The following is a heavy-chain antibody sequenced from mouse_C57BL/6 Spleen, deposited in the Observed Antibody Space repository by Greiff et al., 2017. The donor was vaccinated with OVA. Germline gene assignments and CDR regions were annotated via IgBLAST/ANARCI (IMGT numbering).Heavy chain of an antibody. CDR1: GYTFTSYW. Sequence: QVHVKQPGAELVKPGASVKLSCKASGYTFTSYWMQWVKQRPGQGLEWIGEIDPSDSYTNYNQKFKGKATLTVDTSSSTAYMQLSSLTSEDSAVYYCARRGVVGRYFDVWGTGTTVTVSS. CDR3: ARRGVVGRYFDV. CDR2: IDPSDSYT. J-gene: IGHJ1*03. D-gene: IGHD1-1*01. V-gene: IGHV1-50*01.